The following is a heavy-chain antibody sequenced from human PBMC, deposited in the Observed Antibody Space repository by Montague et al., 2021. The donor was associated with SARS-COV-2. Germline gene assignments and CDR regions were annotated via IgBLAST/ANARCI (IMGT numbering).Heavy chain of an antibody. V-gene: IGHV4-39*01. D-gene: IGHD3-9*01. Sequence: SETLSLTCSVSGDSIGSSHTYRGWIRQPPGKGLEWIGCVAYSGSTYYNPSLQRRVTISVDTSKSQFSLKLDSVTAADTAVYCCARSQLYYDLLTGFSESYYFDYWGQGTLATVSS. CDR3: ARSQLYYDLLTGFSESYYFDY. CDR2: VAYSGST. CDR1: GDSIGSSHTY. J-gene: IGHJ4*02.